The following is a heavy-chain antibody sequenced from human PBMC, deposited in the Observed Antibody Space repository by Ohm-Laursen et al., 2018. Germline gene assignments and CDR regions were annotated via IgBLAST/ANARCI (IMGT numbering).Heavy chain of an antibody. Sequence: SETLSLTCTVSGGSISSYYWGWIRQPPGKGLEWIGYIYYSGSTNYNPSLKSRVTISVDTSKNQFSLKLSSVTAADTAVYYCARYYYDSSGYSFDYWGQGTLVTVSS. V-gene: IGHV4-59*08. CDR3: ARYYYDSSGYSFDY. CDR2: IYYSGST. D-gene: IGHD3-22*01. CDR1: GGSISSYY. J-gene: IGHJ4*02.